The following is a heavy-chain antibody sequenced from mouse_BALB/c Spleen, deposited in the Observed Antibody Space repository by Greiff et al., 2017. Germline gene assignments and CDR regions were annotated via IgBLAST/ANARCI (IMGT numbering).Heavy chain of an antibody. CDR2: IWSGGST. V-gene: IGHV2-2*02. J-gene: IGHJ3*01. D-gene: IGHD2-2*01. Sequence: VMLVESGPGLVQPSQCLSITCTASGFSLTSYGVHWVRQSPGKGLEWLGGIWSGGSTDYNAAFISRLSISKDNSKSQVFLKMNSLQANDTAIYYCARNNGYDGFAYWGQGTLVTVSA. CDR1: GFSLTSYG. CDR3: ARNNGYDGFAY.